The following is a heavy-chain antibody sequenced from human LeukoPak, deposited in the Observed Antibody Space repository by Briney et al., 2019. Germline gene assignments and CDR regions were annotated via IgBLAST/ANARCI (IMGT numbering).Heavy chain of an antibody. D-gene: IGHD1-26*01. CDR1: GGSISSSSYY. Sequence: SETLSLTCTVSGGSISSSSYYWGWIRQPPGKGLEWIGSIYYSGSTYYNPSLKSRVTISVDTSKNQFSLKLSSVTAADTAVYYCARDGGYYGDYWGQGTLVTVSS. V-gene: IGHV4-39*07. CDR2: IYYSGST. CDR3: ARDGGYYGDY. J-gene: IGHJ4*02.